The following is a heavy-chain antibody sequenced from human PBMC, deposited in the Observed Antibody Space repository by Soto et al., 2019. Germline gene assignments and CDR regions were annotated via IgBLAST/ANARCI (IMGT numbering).Heavy chain of an antibody. V-gene: IGHV4-31*03. D-gene: IGHD2-15*01. J-gene: IGHJ6*03. CDR1: GGSISSGGDY. CDR3: ARDHGGGLLSYYYMDV. CDR2: IYYSGST. Sequence: SETLCLTCTVSGGSISSGGDYWSWIRQHPGKGLEWIGYIYYSGSTYYNPSLKSRVTISVDTSKNQFSLKLSSVTAADTAVYYCARDHGGGLLSYYYMDVWGKGTTVTVSS.